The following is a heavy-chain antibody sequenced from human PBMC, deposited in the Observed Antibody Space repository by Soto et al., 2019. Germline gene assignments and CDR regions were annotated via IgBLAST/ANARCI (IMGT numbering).Heavy chain of an antibody. V-gene: IGHV3-23*01. D-gene: IGHD5-18*01. CDR1: GFTFSSYA. J-gene: IGHJ4*02. CDR2: ISGSGGST. CDR3: AKPLAGIQLWLRNTYFDY. Sequence: GGSLRLSCAASGFTFSSYAMSWVRQAPGKGLEWVSAISGSGGSTYYADSVKGRFTISRDNSKNTLYLQMNSLRAEDTAVYYCAKPLAGIQLWLRNTYFDYWGQGTLVTVSS.